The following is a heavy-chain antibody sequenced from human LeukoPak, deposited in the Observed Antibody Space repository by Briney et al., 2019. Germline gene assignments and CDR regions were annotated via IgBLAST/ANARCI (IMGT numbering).Heavy chain of an antibody. V-gene: IGHV3-21*01. CDR3: ARDGSSGWSTTLFDY. J-gene: IGHJ4*02. CDR2: ISSSSSYI. D-gene: IGHD6-19*01. CDR1: GFTFSSYS. Sequence: PGGSLRLSCAASGFTFSSYSMNWVRQAPGKGLEWVSSISSSSSYIYYADSVKGRFTVSRDNAKNSLYLQMNSLRAEDTAVYYCARDGSSGWSTTLFDYWGQGTLVTVSS.